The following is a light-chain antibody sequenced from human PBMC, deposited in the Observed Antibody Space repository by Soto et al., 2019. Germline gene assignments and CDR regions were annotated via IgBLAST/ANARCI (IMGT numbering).Light chain of an antibody. V-gene: IGKV4-1*01. CDR1: QSVLYSSNNKNY. CDR3: QQYYSTPVT. J-gene: IGKJ4*01. CDR2: WAS. Sequence: DIVMTQSPDSLAVSLGERATINCKYSQSVLYSSNNKNYLAWYQQKPGQPPKLLIYWASTRESGVPDRFSGSGSGTDFTLTISSLQAEDVAVSYCQQYYSTPVTFGGGTKVEIK.